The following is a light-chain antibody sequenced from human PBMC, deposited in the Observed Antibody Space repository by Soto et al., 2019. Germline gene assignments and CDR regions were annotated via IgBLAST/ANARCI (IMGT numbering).Light chain of an antibody. CDR1: SSDVGSYNL. CDR3: CSYAASSALWV. J-gene: IGLJ3*02. CDR2: EAN. Sequence: QSVLTQPASVSGSPGQSITISCTGTSSDVGSYNLVSWYQQHPGKAPKLMIYEANKRPSGVSDRFSGSKSGNTASLTISGLQAEDEAEYYCCSYAASSALWVFGGGTKLTVL. V-gene: IGLV2-23*01.